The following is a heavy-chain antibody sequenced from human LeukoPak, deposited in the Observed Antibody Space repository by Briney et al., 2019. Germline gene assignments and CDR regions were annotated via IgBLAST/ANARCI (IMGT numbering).Heavy chain of an antibody. V-gene: IGHV4-38-2*01. Sequence: SETPSLTCAVSGHSISSGYYWGWIRQPPGKGLEWIGSIYHSGSTYYNPSLKSRVTISVDTSKNQFSLKLSSVTAADTAVYYCARRKSSGYYDWWGQGTLVTVSS. D-gene: IGHD3-22*01. CDR3: ARRKSSGYYDW. CDR2: IYHSGST. J-gene: IGHJ4*02. CDR1: GHSISSGYY.